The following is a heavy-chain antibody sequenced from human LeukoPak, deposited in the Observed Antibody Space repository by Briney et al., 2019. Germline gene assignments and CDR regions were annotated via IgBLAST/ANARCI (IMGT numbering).Heavy chain of an antibody. CDR1: GYSFSSYW. D-gene: IGHD6-19*01. CDR3: ARQGRSGWYFDY. V-gene: IGHV5-51*01. Sequence: GESLKISCKGSGYSFSSYWIAWVRQMPGKGLEWMGIIFPGDSDTRYSPSFQGQITISADKSISTAYLQCSSLKASDTAMYYCARQGRSGWYFDYWGQGTLVTVSS. J-gene: IGHJ4*02. CDR2: IFPGDSDT.